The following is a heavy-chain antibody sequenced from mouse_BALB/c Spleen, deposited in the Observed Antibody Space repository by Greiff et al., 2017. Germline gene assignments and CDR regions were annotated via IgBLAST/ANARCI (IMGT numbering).Heavy chain of an antibody. CDR3: TRYGYGLRGVDY. D-gene: IGHD1-1*01. V-gene: IGHV1-5*01. CDR1: GYTFTSYW. J-gene: IGHJ4*01. CDR2: IYPGNSDT. Sequence: EVQLQQSGTVLARPGASVKMSCKASGYTFTSYWMHWVKQRPGQGLEWIGAIYPGNSDTSYNQKFKGKAKLTAVTSTSTAYMELSSLTNEDSAVYYCTRYGYGLRGVDYWGQGTSVTVSS.